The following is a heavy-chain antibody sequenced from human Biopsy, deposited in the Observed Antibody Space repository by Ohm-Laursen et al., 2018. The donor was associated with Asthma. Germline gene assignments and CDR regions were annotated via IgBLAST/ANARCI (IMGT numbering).Heavy chain of an antibody. CDR2: IWYDGSNK. Sequence: SLRLSCAAAGFTFSSYGMHWVRQAPGKGLEWVAVIWYDGSNKYYADSVKGRFTISRDNSKNTLYLQMNSLRAEDTAVYYCAKERYYDFWSGYPIWGQGTMVTVSS. CDR1: GFTFSSYG. D-gene: IGHD3-3*01. J-gene: IGHJ3*02. V-gene: IGHV3-33*06. CDR3: AKERYYDFWSGYPI.